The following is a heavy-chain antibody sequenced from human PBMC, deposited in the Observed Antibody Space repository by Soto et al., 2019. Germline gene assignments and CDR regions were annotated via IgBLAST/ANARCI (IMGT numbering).Heavy chain of an antibody. CDR1: GYTFTSYY. V-gene: IGHV1-46*01. J-gene: IGHJ2*01. Sequence: QVQLVQSGAEVKKPGASVKVSCKASGYTFTSYYMHWVRQAPGQGLEWMGVINPGGVSTNYAQKFQDRLTVTSDTSTSTVHMELSSLRSEDTAVYFCARGGYGDIVGYWHFDLWGRGTLVAVSS. D-gene: IGHD4-17*01. CDR3: ARGGYGDIVGYWHFDL. CDR2: INPGGVST.